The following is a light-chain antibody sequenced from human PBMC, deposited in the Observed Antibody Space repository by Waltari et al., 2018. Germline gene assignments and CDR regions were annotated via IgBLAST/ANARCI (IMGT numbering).Light chain of an antibody. J-gene: IGLJ2*01. V-gene: IGLV1-40*01. Sequence: QSLLTQPPSVSGAPGPRVTIPCIGCISSIGAGYYVQWYHQFPGTAPKLPIYADNNRPSGVPDRFSGSVSGTSASLAITGLQADDEAEYYCQSYDSSLGASLFGGGTKLTVL. CDR2: ADN. CDR1: ISSIGAGYY. CDR3: QSYDSSLGASL.